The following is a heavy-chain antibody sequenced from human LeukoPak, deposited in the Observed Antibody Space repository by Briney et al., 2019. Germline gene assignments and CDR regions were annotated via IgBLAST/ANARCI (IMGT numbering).Heavy chain of an antibody. CDR1: GFTFSNSW. J-gene: IGHJ4*02. CDR3: ASGGTYSSGR. D-gene: IGHD3-22*01. V-gene: IGHV3-7*01. CDR2: IKPDGSAQ. Sequence: GGSLRLSCAASGFTFSNSWMSWVRQTPGKGLEWVATIKPDGSAQYYVDSVKGRFTISRDNAKNSLFLQINSLRAEDTAVYYCASGGTYSSGRWGRGPLVTFSS.